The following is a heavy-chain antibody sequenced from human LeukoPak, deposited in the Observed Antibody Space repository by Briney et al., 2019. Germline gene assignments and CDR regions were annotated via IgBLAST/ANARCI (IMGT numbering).Heavy chain of an antibody. J-gene: IGHJ4*02. CDR2: INPSAGNT. CDR3: VRDGNWGKEDYFDY. Sequence: ASVKVSCKASGYTFGSYYLHWVRQAPGQGLEWMGIINPSAGNTNYAQEFQGRVTLTRDTSTSTVYMELSSLRSEDTAVYYCVRDGNWGKEDYFDYWGQGTLVIVSS. D-gene: IGHD7-27*01. V-gene: IGHV1-46*01. CDR1: GYTFGSYY.